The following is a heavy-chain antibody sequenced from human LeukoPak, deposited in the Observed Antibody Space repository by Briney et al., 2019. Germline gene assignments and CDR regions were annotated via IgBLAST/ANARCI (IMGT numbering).Heavy chain of an antibody. J-gene: IGHJ4*02. D-gene: IGHD4-23*01. V-gene: IGHV5-51*01. Sequence: GESLKISCKGSGYSFTSYWIGWVRQMPGKDLEWMGIIYPGDSDTRYSPSFQSQGTISAHKSISTAYLQWSSLKASDTAMYYCARASTVVTTPFDYWGQGTLVTVSS. CDR2: IYPGDSDT. CDR1: GYSFTSYW. CDR3: ARASTVVTTPFDY.